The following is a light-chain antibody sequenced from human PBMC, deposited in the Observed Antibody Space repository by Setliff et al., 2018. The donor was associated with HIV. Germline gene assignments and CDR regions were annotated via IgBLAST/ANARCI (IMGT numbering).Light chain of an antibody. CDR1: SSDIGDYNY. Sequence: QSALAQPPSASGSPGQSVTISCTGTSSDIGDYNYVSWFQHRPGNAPKLIIYEVTKRPSGVPNRFSGSKSGNTASLTVSWLQTEDEADYYCSSYAGNNLNVFGTGPRSPS. CDR3: SSYAGNNLNV. V-gene: IGLV2-8*01. J-gene: IGLJ1*01. CDR2: EVT.